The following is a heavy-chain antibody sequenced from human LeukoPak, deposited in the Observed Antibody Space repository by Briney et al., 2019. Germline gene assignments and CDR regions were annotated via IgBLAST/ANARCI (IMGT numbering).Heavy chain of an antibody. J-gene: IGHJ5*01. CDR1: AASISSSSHH. CDR2: VYYGRTT. CDR3: VRHDGRGGATMGAFDS. Sequence: SETLSLTCTVSAASISSSSHHWGWLRQSPGKGLEWIGSVYYGRTTYYSPSLDSRVTISLNTSANQFSLQLNSVTAADTAVYYCVRHDGRGGATMGAFDSWGQGSLVTVSS. V-gene: IGHV4-39*01. D-gene: IGHD4/OR15-4a*01.